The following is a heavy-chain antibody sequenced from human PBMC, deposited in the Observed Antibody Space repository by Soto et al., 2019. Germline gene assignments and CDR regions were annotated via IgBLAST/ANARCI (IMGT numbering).Heavy chain of an antibody. D-gene: IGHD3-16*01. J-gene: IGHJ4*02. Sequence: QVQLQESGPGLVKPSETLSLTCTVSGGSISSYYWSWIRQPPGKGLEWIGYIYYSGSTNYNPSLNSRVTISVDTSKNQFSLKVRSVTAADTAVYYCARAWGRVFDYWGQGTLVTVSS. CDR3: ARAWGRVFDY. CDR1: GGSISSYY. CDR2: IYYSGST. V-gene: IGHV4-59*01.